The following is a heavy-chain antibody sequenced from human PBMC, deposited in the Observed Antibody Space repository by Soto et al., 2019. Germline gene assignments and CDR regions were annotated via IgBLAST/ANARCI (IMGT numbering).Heavy chain of an antibody. CDR2: INPNSGGT. Sequence: ASVKVSCKASGYTFTGYYMHWVRQAPGQGLEWMGWINPNSGGTNYAQKFQGRVTMTRDTSISTAYMELSRLRSDDTAVYYCARDRGEGHCSGGSCYSDSDYYYYGMDVWGQGTTVTVSS. CDR3: ARDRGEGHCSGGSCYSDSDYYYYGMDV. CDR1: GYTFTGYY. J-gene: IGHJ6*02. V-gene: IGHV1-2*02. D-gene: IGHD2-15*01.